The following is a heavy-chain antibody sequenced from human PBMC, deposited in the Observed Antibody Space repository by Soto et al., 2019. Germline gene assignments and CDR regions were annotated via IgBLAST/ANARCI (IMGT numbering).Heavy chain of an antibody. Sequence: GGSLRLSCAASGFTFSDYPMHWVRQAPGKGLEWVAVISYDGRVKYYVDSVKGRFTISRDDSKNTLYLQMNSLRVDDTAVYYCARPSSGWENWFDPWGQGTLVTVSS. D-gene: IGHD6-19*01. CDR3: ARPSSGWENWFDP. J-gene: IGHJ5*02. CDR1: GFTFSDYP. CDR2: ISYDGRVK. V-gene: IGHV3-30*04.